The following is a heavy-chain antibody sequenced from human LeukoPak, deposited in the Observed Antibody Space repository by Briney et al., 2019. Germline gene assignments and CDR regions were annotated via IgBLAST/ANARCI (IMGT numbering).Heavy chain of an antibody. CDR2: IYPGDSDT. D-gene: IGHD4-11*01. J-gene: IGHJ4*02. CDR1: GYSFTSYW. V-gene: IGHV5-51*01. CDR3: ARKRLMTTEGYFDY. Sequence: GASLQISCKGSGYSFTSYWIGWVRQLPGKGLEWMGIIYPGDSDTRYSPSFQGQVTISADKSISTAYLQWSSLKASDTAMYYCARKRLMTTEGYFDYWGQGTLVTVSS.